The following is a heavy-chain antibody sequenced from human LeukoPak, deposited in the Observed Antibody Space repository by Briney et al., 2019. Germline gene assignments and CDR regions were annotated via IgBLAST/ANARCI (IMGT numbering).Heavy chain of an antibody. CDR1: GGSISSGSYY. Sequence: SQTLSLTCTVSGGSISSGSYYWSWIRQPAGKGLEWIGRIYTSGSTNYNPSLKSRVTISVDTSKNQFSLKLSSVTAADTAVYYCARRKANWGLFGAFDIWGQGTMVTVSS. V-gene: IGHV4-61*02. J-gene: IGHJ3*02. CDR2: IYTSGST. CDR3: ARRKANWGLFGAFDI. D-gene: IGHD7-27*01.